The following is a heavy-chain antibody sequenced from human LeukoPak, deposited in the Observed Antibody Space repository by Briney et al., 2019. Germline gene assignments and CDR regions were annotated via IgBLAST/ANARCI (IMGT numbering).Heavy chain of an antibody. V-gene: IGHV3-30*04. CDR3: ARDPGDTAMGGYYFDY. D-gene: IGHD5-18*01. Sequence: AGSLGLSCAAAGFTFRSYAMHWVRQVPDEGLEWVAVISYDGSNKYYADSVKGRFTIARDNSKTTLYLQMNSLRAEDTAAYYCARDPGDTAMGGYYFDYWGQGTLVTVSS. CDR2: ISYDGSNK. CDR1: GFTFRSYA. J-gene: IGHJ4*02.